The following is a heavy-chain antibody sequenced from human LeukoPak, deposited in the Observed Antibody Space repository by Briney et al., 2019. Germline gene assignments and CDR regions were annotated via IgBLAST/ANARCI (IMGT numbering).Heavy chain of an antibody. CDR3: ARVFYDSSGYRPCDY. Sequence: PGGSLRLSCAASGFTFSSYSMNWVRQAPGKGLEWVPYISSSSSTIYYADSVKGRFTISRDNAKNSLYLQMNSLRDEDTAVYYCARVFYDSSGYRPCDYWGQGTLVTVSS. D-gene: IGHD3-22*01. V-gene: IGHV3-48*02. CDR2: ISSSSSTI. CDR1: GFTFSSYS. J-gene: IGHJ4*02.